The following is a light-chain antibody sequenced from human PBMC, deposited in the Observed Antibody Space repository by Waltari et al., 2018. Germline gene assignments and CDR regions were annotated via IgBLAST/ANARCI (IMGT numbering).Light chain of an antibody. Sequence: EIMLTQSPAILSFSPGESATLSCRPSQSVGTYLAWYQQRHRQSPRLLIYDASYRATGIPARFSGSGSETDFTLTISSLQPEDFAVYYCQQRRSWPLTFGGGTRVQI. CDR2: DAS. V-gene: IGKV3-11*01. CDR1: QSVGTY. J-gene: IGKJ4*01. CDR3: QQRRSWPLT.